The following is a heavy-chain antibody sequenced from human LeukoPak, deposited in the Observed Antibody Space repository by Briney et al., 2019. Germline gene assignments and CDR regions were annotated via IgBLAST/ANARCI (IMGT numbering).Heavy chain of an antibody. CDR2: IRHDGSYQ. CDR3: AKNRDSSDYPRDFDY. D-gene: IGHD3-22*01. V-gene: IGHV3-30*02. Sequence: PGGSLRLSCAASGFTFSNAWMSWVRQTPGKGLEWVAFIRHDGSYQQYADSVKGRFTVSRDNSKDMVYLQMNSLRTEDTAVYYCAKNRDSSDYPRDFDYWGQGTLVTVSS. J-gene: IGHJ4*02. CDR1: GFTFSNAW.